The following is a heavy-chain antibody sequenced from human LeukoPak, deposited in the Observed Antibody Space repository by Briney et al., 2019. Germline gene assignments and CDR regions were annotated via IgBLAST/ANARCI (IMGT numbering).Heavy chain of an antibody. J-gene: IGHJ6*02. CDR3: ARDSGAPNYDILTGYLYGMDV. V-gene: IGHV3-21*01. D-gene: IGHD3-9*01. CDR1: GFTFSSYS. Sequence: GGSLSLSCAASGFTFSSYSMNWVRQAPGKGLEWVSSISSSSSYIYYADSVKGRFTISRDNAKNSLYLQMNSLRAEDTAVYYCARDSGAPNYDILTGYLYGMDVWGQGTTVTVSS. CDR2: ISSSSSYI.